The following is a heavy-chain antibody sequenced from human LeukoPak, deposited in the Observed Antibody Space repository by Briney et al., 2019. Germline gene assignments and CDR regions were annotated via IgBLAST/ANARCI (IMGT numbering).Heavy chain of an antibody. D-gene: IGHD3-3*01. CDR2: INHSGST. J-gene: IGHJ4*02. V-gene: IGHV4-34*01. CDR3: ARAVTRFLEWWAFDY. CDR1: GGSFSGYY. Sequence: SETLSLTCAVYGGSFSGYYWSWIRQPPGKGLEWIGEINHSGSTNYNPSLKSRVTISVDTSKNQFSLKLSSVTAADTAVYYCARAVTRFLEWWAFDYWGQGTLVTVSS.